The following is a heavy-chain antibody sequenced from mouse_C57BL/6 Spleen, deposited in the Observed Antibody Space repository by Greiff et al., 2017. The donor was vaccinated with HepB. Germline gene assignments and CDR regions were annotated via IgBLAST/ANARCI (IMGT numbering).Heavy chain of an antibody. Sequence: EVKLQESEGGLVQPGRSMKLSCTASGFTFSDYYMAWVRQVPEKGLEWVANINYDGSSTYYLDSLKSRFIISRDNAKNILYLQMSSLKSEDTATYYCARERVYYGSSPWYFDVWGTGTTVTVSS. CDR1: GFTFSDYY. J-gene: IGHJ1*03. CDR2: INYDGSST. D-gene: IGHD1-1*01. V-gene: IGHV5-16*01. CDR3: ARERVYYGSSPWYFDV.